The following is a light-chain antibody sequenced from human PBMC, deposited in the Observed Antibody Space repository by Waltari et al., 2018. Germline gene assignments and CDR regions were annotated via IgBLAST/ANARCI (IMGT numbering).Light chain of an antibody. CDR1: SSNIDPYY. Sequence: QSVLTQPPSTSGTPGQRVTLSCSGSSSNIDPYYVYWYHQLPGTAPKLLIYRNNQRPSGVPDRFSGSKSGTSASLAISGLRSEDEADYYCATWDDSLTAWVFGGGTKLTVL. V-gene: IGLV1-47*01. CDR2: RNN. CDR3: ATWDDSLTAWV. J-gene: IGLJ3*02.